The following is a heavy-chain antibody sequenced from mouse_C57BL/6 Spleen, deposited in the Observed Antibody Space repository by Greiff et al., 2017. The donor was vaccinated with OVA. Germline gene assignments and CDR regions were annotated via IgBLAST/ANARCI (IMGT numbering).Heavy chain of an antibody. Sequence: EVQLQQSGPELVKPGASVKISCKASGYTFTDYYMNWVKQSHGKSLEWIGDINPNDGGTSYNQKFKGKATLTVDKSSSTAYMELRSLTSEDSAVYYCARGVYYYGYYFDYWGQGTTLTVSS. CDR3: ARGVYYYGYYFDY. CDR2: INPNDGGT. J-gene: IGHJ2*01. D-gene: IGHD1-2*01. V-gene: IGHV1-26*01. CDR1: GYTFTDYY.